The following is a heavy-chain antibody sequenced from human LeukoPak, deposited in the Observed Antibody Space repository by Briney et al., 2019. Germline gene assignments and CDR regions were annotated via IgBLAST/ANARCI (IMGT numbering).Heavy chain of an antibody. J-gene: IGHJ4*02. CDR3: AKDRLRWAQLQYYFDY. CDR1: GFTFSSYG. V-gene: IGHV3-30*18. D-gene: IGHD5-24*01. Sequence: GGSLRLSCAASGFTFSSYGMPWVRQAPGKGLEWVAVISHDGSNKYYADSVKGRFTIPRDNSKNTLYLQMNSLRAEDTAVYYCAKDRLRWAQLQYYFDYWGQGTLVTVSS. CDR2: ISHDGSNK.